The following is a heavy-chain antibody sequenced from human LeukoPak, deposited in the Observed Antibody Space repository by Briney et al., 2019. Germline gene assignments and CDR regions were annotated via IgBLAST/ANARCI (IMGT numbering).Heavy chain of an antibody. Sequence: GGSLRLSCTGSGFTVSSNSMSWVRQAPGKGLEWVSFIYSDNTHYSDSVKGRFTISRDNSKNTLYLQMNSLRAEDTAVYYCARRAGAYSHPYDYWGQGTLVTVSS. CDR2: IYSDNT. D-gene: IGHD4/OR15-4a*01. J-gene: IGHJ4*02. CDR1: GFTVSSNS. V-gene: IGHV3-53*01. CDR3: ARRAGAYSHPYDY.